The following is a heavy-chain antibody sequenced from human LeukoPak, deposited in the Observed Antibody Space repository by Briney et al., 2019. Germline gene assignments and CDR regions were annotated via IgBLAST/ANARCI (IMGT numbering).Heavy chain of an antibody. CDR2: VSYDGRNK. CDR1: GFTFSSYG. Sequence: GGSLRLSCAASGFTFSSYGMHWVRQAPGKGLEWVAVVSYDGRNKYYADSVKGRFTISRDNSKNTLYMQMNSLRAEDTAVYYCAKDYGYYSSYYYGMDVWGQGTTVTVSS. D-gene: IGHD4-11*01. V-gene: IGHV3-30*18. J-gene: IGHJ6*02. CDR3: AKDYGYYSSYYYGMDV.